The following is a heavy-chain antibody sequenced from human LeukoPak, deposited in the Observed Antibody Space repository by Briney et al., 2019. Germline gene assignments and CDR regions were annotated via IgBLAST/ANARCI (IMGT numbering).Heavy chain of an antibody. V-gene: IGHV1-46*01. Sequence: GASVKVSCKASGYTFSTYYMHWVRQAPGQGLEWVGVINPTGGTTTYAQKFQGRVTMTRDTSSSTVYMELSSLRIEDTAVYYCSRDLGGSYNDYWGQRTRVTVSS. J-gene: IGHJ4*02. CDR3: SRDLGGSYNDY. D-gene: IGHD1-26*01. CDR2: INPTGGTT. CDR1: GYTFSTYY.